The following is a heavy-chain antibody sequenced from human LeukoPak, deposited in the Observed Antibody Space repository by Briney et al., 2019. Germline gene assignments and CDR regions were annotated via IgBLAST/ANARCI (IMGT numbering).Heavy chain of an antibody. V-gene: IGHV3-30*18. CDR3: AKDQFGGFDP. CDR2: ISYDGSNK. Sequence: GRSLRLSCAASGFTFSSYGMQWVRQAPGRGLEWVAVISYDGSNKYYADSVKGRFTISRDNSKNTLYLQMNSLRAEDTAVYYCAKDQFGGFDPWGQGTLVTVSS. J-gene: IGHJ5*02. D-gene: IGHD3-10*01. CDR1: GFTFSSYG.